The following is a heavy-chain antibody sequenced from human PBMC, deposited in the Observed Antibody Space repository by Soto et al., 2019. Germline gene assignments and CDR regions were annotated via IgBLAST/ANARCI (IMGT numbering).Heavy chain of an antibody. CDR1: GATFTSST. CDR2: ILVGSGQT. V-gene: IGHV1-58*01. D-gene: IGHD3-22*01. Sequence: GASVKVSCKASGATFTSSTVNWVRQARGQPPEWIGWILVGSGQTNSAQKFQGRVAITRDMSTYTAYLELKSLRSDDSAVYYCAAISSGYYRVFDYWG. CDR3: AAISSGYYRVFDY. J-gene: IGHJ4*01.